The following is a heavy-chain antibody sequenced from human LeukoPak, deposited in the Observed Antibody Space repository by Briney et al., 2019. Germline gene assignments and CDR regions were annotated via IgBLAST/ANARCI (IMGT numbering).Heavy chain of an antibody. CDR1: GDSVSSNSVA. CDR2: TYYRSKWCF. V-gene: IGHV6-1*01. CDR3: ARGTTVMVAGLDY. J-gene: IGHJ4*02. Sequence: SQTLSLTCAISGDSVSSNSVAWNWVRQSPSRGLEWLGRTYYRSKWCFDYAVPMKSRITINPDTSKNQCSLQLNSVTPEDTAVYYCARGTTVMVAGLDYWGQGSLVIVSS. D-gene: IGHD6-19*01.